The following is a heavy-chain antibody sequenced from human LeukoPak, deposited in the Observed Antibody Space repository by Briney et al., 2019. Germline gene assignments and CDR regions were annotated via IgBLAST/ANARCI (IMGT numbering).Heavy chain of an antibody. J-gene: IGHJ4*02. CDR2: IWYDGSNK. V-gene: IGHV3-33*01. CDR3: ARDLTYYYDSSGFGCFDY. CDR1: GFTFSSYG. D-gene: IGHD3-22*01. Sequence: GGSLRLSCAASGFTFSSYGMHWVRQAPGKGLEWVAVIWYDGSNKYYADSVKGRFTISRDSSKNTLYLQMNSLRAEDTAVYYCARDLTYYYDSSGFGCFDYWGQGTLVTVSS.